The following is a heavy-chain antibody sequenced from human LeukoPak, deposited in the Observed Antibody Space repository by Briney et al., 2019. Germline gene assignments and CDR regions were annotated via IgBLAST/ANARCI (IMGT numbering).Heavy chain of an antibody. CDR2: ISAYNGNT. J-gene: IGHJ6*03. Sequence: ASVKVSCKASGYTFTNYGISWVRQAPGQGLEWMGWISAYNGNTNYAQKLQGRVTMTTDTSTSTAYMELRSLRSDDTAVYYCARGLVVVPAAPARGYYYMDVWGKGTTVTVSS. CDR1: GYTFTNYG. CDR3: ARGLVVVPAAPARGYYYMDV. V-gene: IGHV1-18*01. D-gene: IGHD2-2*01.